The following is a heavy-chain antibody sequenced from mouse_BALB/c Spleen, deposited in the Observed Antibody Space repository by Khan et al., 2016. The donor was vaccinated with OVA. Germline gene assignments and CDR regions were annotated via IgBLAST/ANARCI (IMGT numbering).Heavy chain of an antibody. Sequence: QVQLKESGPGLVAPSQSLSITCTVSGFSLTDYAVSWIRQPPGKGLEWLGVIWGGGSKYYNSVLKSRLSISKDNSKSQVFLKMNSLQTDDTAMYYCAKYPPYYAMDYWGQGTSVTVSS. J-gene: IGHJ4*01. CDR2: IWGGGSK. CDR3: AKYPPYYAMDY. CDR1: GFSLTDYA. V-gene: IGHV2-6-5*01.